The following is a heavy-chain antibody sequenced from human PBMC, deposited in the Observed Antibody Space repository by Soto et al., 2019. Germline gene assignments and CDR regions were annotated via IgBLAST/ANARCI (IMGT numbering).Heavy chain of an antibody. V-gene: IGHV1-58*02. J-gene: IGHJ5*02. Sequence: QKQLVQSGPEVKKPGTSVKVSCKASGFTFTNSAIQWVRQARGQRLEWVGWIVVGSGNANYAQKFQERISITRDMSTSTAYMELRGLRSEDTAIYYCAADMEPTDPFNWFDPWGQGTLVTVSS. CDR3: AADMEPTDPFNWFDP. D-gene: IGHD1-1*01. CDR2: IVVGSGNA. CDR1: GFTFTNSA.